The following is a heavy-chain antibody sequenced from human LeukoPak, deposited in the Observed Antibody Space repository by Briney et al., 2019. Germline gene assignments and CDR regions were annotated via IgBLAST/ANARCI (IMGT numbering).Heavy chain of an antibody. Sequence: PGGSLRLSCAASGFRFSSYWMSWVRQAPGKGLEWVANINQDRSEKNYVDSVKGRFTISRDNARNSLDLQMNSLRVEDTAVYYCARYGNGGWQGHYAFDIWGHGTMVTVSS. CDR1: GFRFSSYW. J-gene: IGHJ3*02. V-gene: IGHV3-7*01. CDR2: INQDRSEK. D-gene: IGHD2/OR15-2a*01. CDR3: ARYGNGGWQGHYAFDI.